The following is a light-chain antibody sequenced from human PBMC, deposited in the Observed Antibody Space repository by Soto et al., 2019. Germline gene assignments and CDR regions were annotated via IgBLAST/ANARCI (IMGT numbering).Light chain of an antibody. CDR1: ALQKQY. Sequence: SYELTQPPSVSVSPGQTARITCSGDALQKQYAYWYQQKPGQAPVLVIYKDSERPSGIPERFSGSSSGTTVTLTISGDQAEDEADYYCQSADSSGTWVFGGGTKLTVL. CDR3: QSADSSGTWV. CDR2: KDS. J-gene: IGLJ3*02. V-gene: IGLV3-25*03.